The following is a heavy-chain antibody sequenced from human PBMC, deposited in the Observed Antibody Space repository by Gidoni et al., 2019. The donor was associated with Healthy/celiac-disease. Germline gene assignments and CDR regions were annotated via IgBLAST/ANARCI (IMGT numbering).Heavy chain of an antibody. CDR3: TRLTGSYYDSSGYYLDY. D-gene: IGHD3-22*01. CDR2: IRSKANSYAT. V-gene: IGHV3-73*01. CDR1: GFPFSGSA. J-gene: IGHJ4*02. Sequence: VQLVESGGGLVQPGGSRQLSGAASGFPFSGSAMHWVRQASGKGLEWVGRIRSKANSYATAYAASVKGMFTISRDDSKNTAYLQMNSLKTEDTAVYYCTRLTGSYYDSSGYYLDYWGQGTLVTVSS.